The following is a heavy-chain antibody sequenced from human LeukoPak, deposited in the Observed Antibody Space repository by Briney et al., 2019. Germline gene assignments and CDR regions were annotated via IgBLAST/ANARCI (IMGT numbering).Heavy chain of an antibody. CDR2: VDPEGGET. CDR3: ATGRGLSSSLFYYFDY. Sequence: ASVEISCKVSGYTFTDYYMHWVQQAPGKGLEWMGLVDPEGGETIYAEKFQGRVTITADTSTDTAYMELSSLRSEDTAVYYCATGRGLSSSLFYYFDYWGEGTLVTVSS. J-gene: IGHJ4*02. CDR1: GYTFTDYY. D-gene: IGHD6-13*01. V-gene: IGHV1-69-2*01.